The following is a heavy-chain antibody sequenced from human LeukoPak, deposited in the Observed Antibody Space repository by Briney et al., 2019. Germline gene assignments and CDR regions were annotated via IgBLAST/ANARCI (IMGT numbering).Heavy chain of an antibody. CDR2: ISGSGSYT. V-gene: IGHV3-11*06. CDR3: ARVGSIAAAGTPDY. CDR1: GFTFSDYY. D-gene: IGHD6-13*01. J-gene: IGHJ4*02. Sequence: GGSLRLSCAASGFTFSDYYMTWIRQAPGKGLEWLSYISGSGSYTNYADSVKGRFTTSRDNAKNSLYLQMNSLGDEDTALHYCARVGSIAAAGTPDYWGQGTLVTVSS.